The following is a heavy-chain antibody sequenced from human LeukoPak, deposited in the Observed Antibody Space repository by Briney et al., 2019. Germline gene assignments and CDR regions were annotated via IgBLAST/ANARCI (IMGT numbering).Heavy chain of an antibody. CDR2: INHSGST. D-gene: IGHD5-18*01. CDR1: GGSFSGYY. Sequence: PSETLSLTCAVYGGSFSGYYWSWIRQPPGKGLEWIGEINHSGSTNYNPSPKSRVTISVDTSKNQFSLKLSSVTAADTAVYYCGARGRIQLWLRNNWFDPWGQGTLVTVSS. V-gene: IGHV4-34*01. J-gene: IGHJ5*02. CDR3: GARGRIQLWLRNNWFDP.